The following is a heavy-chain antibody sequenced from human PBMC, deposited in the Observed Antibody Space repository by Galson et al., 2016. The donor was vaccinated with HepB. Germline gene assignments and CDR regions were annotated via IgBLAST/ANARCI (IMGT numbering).Heavy chain of an antibody. J-gene: IGHJ4*02. CDR3: ANERIGIPLFDY. CDR2: IYAGNGNT. CDR1: GYTFTSYV. D-gene: IGHD2/OR15-2a*01. V-gene: IGHV1-3*01. Sequence: SVKVSCKASGYTFTSYVIHWVRQAPGQSLEWMGWIYAGNGNTKYSQKFQGRVTITRDTSASTAYMELSSLRSEDTAVYYCANERIGIPLFDYWGQGTLVTVSS.